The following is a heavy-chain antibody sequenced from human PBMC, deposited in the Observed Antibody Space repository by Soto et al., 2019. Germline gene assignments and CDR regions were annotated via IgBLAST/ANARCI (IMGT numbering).Heavy chain of an antibody. J-gene: IGHJ6*04. CDR3: ARQGPSYDSGSYYVQDV. CDR2: IYYSGST. D-gene: IGHD3-10*01. V-gene: IGHV4-59*08. CDR1: GGSISSYY. Sequence: PSETLSLTCTVSGGSISSYYWSWIRQPPGKGLEWIGYIYYSGSTNYNPSLKSRVTISVDTSKKQFSLKLSSVIAADTAVYYCARQGPSYDSGSYYVQDVWGKGTTVTVSS.